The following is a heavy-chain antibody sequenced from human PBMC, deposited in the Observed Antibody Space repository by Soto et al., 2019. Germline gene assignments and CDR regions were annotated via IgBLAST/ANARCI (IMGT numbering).Heavy chain of an antibody. Sequence: QVQLQESGPGLVKPSQTLSLTCTVSGGSISSGDYYWSWIRQPPGKGLEWIGYIYYSGSTYYNPSLKSRVTISVDTSKNQFSLKLSSVTAADTVVYYCARGKRITIFGVVIPSWFDPWGQGTLVTVSS. CDR3: ARGKRITIFGVVIPSWFDP. CDR2: IYYSGST. J-gene: IGHJ5*02. CDR1: GGSISSGDYY. D-gene: IGHD3-3*01. V-gene: IGHV4-30-4*01.